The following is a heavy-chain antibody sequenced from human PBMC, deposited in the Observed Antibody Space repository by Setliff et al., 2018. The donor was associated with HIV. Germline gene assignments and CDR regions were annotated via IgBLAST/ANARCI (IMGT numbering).Heavy chain of an antibody. CDR1: GFTFSSYA. J-gene: IGHJ4*02. D-gene: IGHD2-2*01. Sequence: GGSLRLSCAASGFTFSSYAMSWVRQAPGKGLDWVSAISSSGGSTYYADSVKGRFTISRDNSKNTLFLQMNSLRSEDTAVYYCAKEDQRVTSVDYWGQGTPVTGSS. CDR2: ISSSGGST. V-gene: IGHV3-23*01. CDR3: AKEDQRVTSVDY.